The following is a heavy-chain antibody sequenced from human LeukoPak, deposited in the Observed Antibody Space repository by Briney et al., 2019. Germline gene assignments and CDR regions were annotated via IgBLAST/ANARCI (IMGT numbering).Heavy chain of an antibody. V-gene: IGHV4-59*08. Sequence: SETLSLTCTVSGGSISSYYWSWIRQPPGKGLEWIGYIYYSGSTNYNPSLKSRVTISVDTSKNQFSLKLSSVTAADPAVYYCARHRGYSGYVDYWGQGTLVTVSS. J-gene: IGHJ4*02. D-gene: IGHD5-12*01. CDR3: ARHRGYSGYVDY. CDR2: IYYSGST. CDR1: GGSISSYY.